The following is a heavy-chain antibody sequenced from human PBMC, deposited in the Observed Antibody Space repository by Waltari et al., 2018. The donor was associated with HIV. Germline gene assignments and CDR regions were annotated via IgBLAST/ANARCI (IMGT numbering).Heavy chain of an antibody. D-gene: IGHD6-13*01. CDR2: IWYDGNNK. J-gene: IGHJ4*02. V-gene: IGHV3-33*01. Sequence: QVQLVESGGGVVQPGRSLRLSCAAAGFPFSNYGMHWVRQAPGKGLEWVALIWYDGNNKYYADSVKGRFTISRDNSENTLYLQMNSLRADDTAVYYCARDRRAAAADYWGQGTLVTVSS. CDR3: ARDRRAAAADY. CDR1: GFPFSNYG.